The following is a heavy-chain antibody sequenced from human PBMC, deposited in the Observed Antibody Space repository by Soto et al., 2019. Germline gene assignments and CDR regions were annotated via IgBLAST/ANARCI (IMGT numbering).Heavy chain of an antibody. D-gene: IGHD2-21*02. CDR2: ISYDGSNK. J-gene: IGHJ6*02. Sequence: QVQLVESGGGVVQPGRSLRLSCAASGFTFSSYGMHWVRQAPGKGLEWVAVISYDGSNKYYADSVKGRFTISRDNSKNTLYLQMNSLRAEDTAVYYCAKDRVVTSNYYYYYGMDVWGQGTTVTVSS. V-gene: IGHV3-30*18. CDR3: AKDRVVTSNYYYYYGMDV. CDR1: GFTFSSYG.